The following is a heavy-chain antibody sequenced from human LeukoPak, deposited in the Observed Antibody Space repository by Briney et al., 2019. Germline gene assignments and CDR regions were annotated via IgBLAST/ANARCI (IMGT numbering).Heavy chain of an antibody. CDR1: GFTVSSNY. Sequence: GGSLRLSCAVSGFTVSSNYMSWVRQAPGKGLEWVSLIYSGGGTYYADSVRGRFTISRDDSKNTLYLQMNSLRAEDTAVYYCARRAGGYSHPYDYWGQGILVTVSS. J-gene: IGHJ4*02. CDR3: ARRAGGYSHPYDY. D-gene: IGHD4-23*01. V-gene: IGHV3-53*01. CDR2: IYSGGGT.